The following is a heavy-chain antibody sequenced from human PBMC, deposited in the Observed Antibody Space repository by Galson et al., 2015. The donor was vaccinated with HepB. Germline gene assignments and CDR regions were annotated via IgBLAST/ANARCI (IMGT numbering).Heavy chain of an antibody. CDR3: ARDIGQSYDTYYPFGH. CDR2: IKQDGSET. D-gene: IGHD3-10*01. Sequence: SLRLSCAASGLPYNTFWMSWFRQVPGQGLEWVANIKQDGSETYYGDSVKGRFTISRDSAKNSLYLQMDSLRVDDTAVYYCARDIGQSYDTYYPFGHWGQGARVTVSS. J-gene: IGHJ4*02. V-gene: IGHV3-7*01. CDR1: GLPYNTFW.